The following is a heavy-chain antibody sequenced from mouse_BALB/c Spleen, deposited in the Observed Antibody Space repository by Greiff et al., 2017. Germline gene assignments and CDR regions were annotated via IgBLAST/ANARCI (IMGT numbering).Heavy chain of an antibody. CDR1: GFTFSSYA. Sequence: EVQLVESGGGLVKPGGSLKLSCAASGFTFSSYALSWVRQYPEKRLEWVAEISSGGSYTYYPDTVTGRFTISRDNAKNTLYLEMSSLRSEDTAMYYCARGGAPDYWGQGTTLTVSS. J-gene: IGHJ2*01. CDR3: ARGGAPDY. V-gene: IGHV5-9-4*01. CDR2: ISSGGSYT. D-gene: IGHD3-1*01.